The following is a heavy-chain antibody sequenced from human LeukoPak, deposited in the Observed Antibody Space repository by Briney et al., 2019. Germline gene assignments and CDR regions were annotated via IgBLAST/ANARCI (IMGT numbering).Heavy chain of an antibody. J-gene: IGHJ4*02. CDR3: ASGRVTAVY. CDR1: GFTFSSSL. Sequence: GGSLRLSCAASGFTFSSSLMTWVRQAPGKGLEWVASANQDGGEKNYVDSVKGRFTISRDNAKNSLYLQMNSLRTEDTAVYYCASGRVTAVYWGQGTLVTVSS. V-gene: IGHV3-7*03. CDR2: ANQDGGEK. D-gene: IGHD2-21*02.